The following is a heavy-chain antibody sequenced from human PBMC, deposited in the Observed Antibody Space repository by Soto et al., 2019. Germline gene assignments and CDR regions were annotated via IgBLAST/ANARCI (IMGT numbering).Heavy chain of an antibody. CDR2: ISAYNGNT. V-gene: IGHV1-18*01. CDR3: ARDEYSSSVNWFDP. J-gene: IGHJ5*02. D-gene: IGHD6-6*01. Sequence: ASVKVSCKASGYTFTSYGISWVRQAPGQGLEWMGWISAYNGNTNYAQKLQGRVTMTTDTSTSTAYMELRSLRPDDTAVYYCARDEYSSSVNWFDPWGQGTLVTVSS. CDR1: GYTFTSYG.